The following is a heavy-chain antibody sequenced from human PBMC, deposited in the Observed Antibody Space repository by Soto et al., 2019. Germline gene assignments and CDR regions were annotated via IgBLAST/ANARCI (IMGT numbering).Heavy chain of an antibody. V-gene: IGHV3-23*01. CDR3: VKDWTGNKCPCLDV. Sequence: EVQVLESGGGLLQPGGSLRLSCVASGFTFNAHAMTWVRQGPGMGLEWTSTISGDGKTSHYADSVKGRFTVSRDNSKNTLSLQMNSLRAKDTATYYCVKDWTGNKCPCLDVWGQGTTVTVSS. CDR2: ISGDGKTS. J-gene: IGHJ6*02. CDR1: GFTFNAHA. D-gene: IGHD2-8*02.